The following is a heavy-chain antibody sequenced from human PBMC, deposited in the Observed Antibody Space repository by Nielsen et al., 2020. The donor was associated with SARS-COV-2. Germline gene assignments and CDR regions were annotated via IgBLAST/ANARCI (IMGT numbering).Heavy chain of an antibody. V-gene: IGHV4-59*01. J-gene: IGHJ6*02. Sequence: SETLSLTCTVSGGSISSYYWSWIRQPPGKGLEWIGYIYYSGSTNYNPSLKSRVTISVDTSKNQFSLKLSSVTAADTAVYYCARVGIDGGYYSTKAYGMDVWGQGTTVTVSS. CDR2: IYYSGST. CDR1: GGSISSYY. D-gene: IGHD3-10*01. CDR3: ARVGIDGGYYSTKAYGMDV.